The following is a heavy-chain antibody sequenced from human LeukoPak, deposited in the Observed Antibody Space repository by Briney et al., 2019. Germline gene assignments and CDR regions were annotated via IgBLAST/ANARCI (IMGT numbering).Heavy chain of an antibody. Sequence: GGSLRLSCAASGFIFSNYGMHWVRQAPGKGPEWVAFIRYDGSDKYYVDSVKDRFTISRDNSKNTLYLQMNSLRAEDTAVYYCAKVGYSSSSHYYYYMDVWGKGTTVTVSS. CDR1: GFIFSNYG. J-gene: IGHJ6*03. V-gene: IGHV3-30*02. CDR2: IRYDGSDK. CDR3: AKVGYSSSSHYYYYMDV. D-gene: IGHD6-6*01.